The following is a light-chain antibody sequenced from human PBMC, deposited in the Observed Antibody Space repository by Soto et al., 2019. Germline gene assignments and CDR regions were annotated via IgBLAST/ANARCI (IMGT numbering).Light chain of an antibody. CDR2: GAS. J-gene: IGKJ1*01. Sequence: IHMTQSPSSLSASVGDRLTITCRASQSVSSYLDWYQQKPGKAPKLLIYGASSLQSGVPSRFSGSGSGTDFTLTISSLQSEDFATYYCQQSYSTPQTFGEGTKVDIK. V-gene: IGKV1-39*01. CDR1: QSVSSY. CDR3: QQSYSTPQT.